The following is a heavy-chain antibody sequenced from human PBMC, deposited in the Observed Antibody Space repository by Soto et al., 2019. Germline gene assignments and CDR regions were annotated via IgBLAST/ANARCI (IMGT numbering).Heavy chain of an antibody. V-gene: IGHV1-18*01. CDR1: GYTFTSYG. J-gene: IGHJ4*02. CDR3: ATRSPAVDY. CDR2: ITTDKGKT. Sequence: QVQLVQSGPEVKKPGASVKVSCKTSGYTFTSYGISWVRQAPGQGLEWMGWITTDKGKTTYAQKFQGRVTMTTDTPTSTAYMELRSWRSDDTAVYYCATRSPAVDYWGQGTLVTVSS.